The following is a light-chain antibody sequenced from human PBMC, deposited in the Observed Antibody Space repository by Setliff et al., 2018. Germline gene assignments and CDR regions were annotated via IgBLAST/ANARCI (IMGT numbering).Light chain of an antibody. CDR1: SSDVGGYNY. Sequence: QSALTQPASVSGSPGQSITISCTGTSSDVGGYNYVSWYQQHPGKAPKLMIYDVSNRPSGVSNRFSGSKSVNTASLTISGLQAEDEADYYCSSYTSSSTQVFGTGTKGTVL. V-gene: IGLV2-14*03. J-gene: IGLJ1*01. CDR2: DVS. CDR3: SSYTSSSTQV.